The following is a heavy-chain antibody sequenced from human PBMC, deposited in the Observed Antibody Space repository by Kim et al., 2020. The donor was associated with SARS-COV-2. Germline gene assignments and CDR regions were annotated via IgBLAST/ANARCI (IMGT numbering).Heavy chain of an antibody. CDR2: ISGSGGST. J-gene: IGHJ2*01. D-gene: IGHD6-13*01. V-gene: IGHV3-23*01. CDR1: GFTFSSYA. CDR3: AKDRGYSSSWSSAWYFDL. Sequence: GGSLRLSCAASGFTFSSYAMSWVRQAPGKGLEWVSAISGSGGSTYYADSVKGRFTISRDNSKNTLYLQMNSLRAEDTAVYYCAKDRGYSSSWSSAWYFDLWGRGTLVTVSS.